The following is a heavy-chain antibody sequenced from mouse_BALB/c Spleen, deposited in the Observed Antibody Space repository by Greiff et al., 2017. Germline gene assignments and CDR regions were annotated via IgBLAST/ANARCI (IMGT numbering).Heavy chain of an antibody. CDR3: ARLPRGDYVEGRWYFDV. CDR2: IWSGGST. D-gene: IGHD2-4*01. CDR1: GFSLTSYG. J-gene: IGHJ1*01. V-gene: IGHV2-4-1*01. Sequence: VQLQQSGPGLVQPSQSLSITCTVSGFSLTSYGVHWVRQSPGKGLEWLGVIWSGGSTDYNAAFISRLSISKDNSKSQVFFKMNSLQADDTAIYYCARLPRGDYVEGRWYFDVWGAGTTVTVSS.